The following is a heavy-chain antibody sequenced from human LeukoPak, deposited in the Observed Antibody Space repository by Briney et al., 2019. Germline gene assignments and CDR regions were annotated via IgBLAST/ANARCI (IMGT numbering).Heavy chain of an antibody. J-gene: IGHJ3*02. Sequence: GGSLRLXCAASGFTFSSYSMNWVRQAPGKGLEWVSSISSSSSYIYYADSVKGRFTISRDNAKNSLYLQMNSLRAEDTAVYYCARDLRSYGFREDDAFDIWGQGTMVTVSS. CDR1: GFTFSSYS. V-gene: IGHV3-21*01. CDR2: ISSSSSYI. CDR3: ARDLRSYGFREDDAFDI. D-gene: IGHD5-18*01.